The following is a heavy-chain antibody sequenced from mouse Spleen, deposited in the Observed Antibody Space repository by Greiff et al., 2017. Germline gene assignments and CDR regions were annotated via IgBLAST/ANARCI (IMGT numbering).Heavy chain of an antibody. CDR3: ARGVYYNAMDY. CDR1: GYTFTSYW. D-gene: IGHD2-1*01. V-gene: IGHV1S132*01. CDR2: IFPGTGTT. Sequence: VQLQQSGAELVKPGASVKLSCKTSGYTFTSYWIQWVKQRPGQGLGWIGEIFPGTGTTYYNEKFKGKATLTIDTSSSTAYMQLSSLTSEDSAVYFCARGVYYNAMDYWGQGTSVTVSS. J-gene: IGHJ4*01.